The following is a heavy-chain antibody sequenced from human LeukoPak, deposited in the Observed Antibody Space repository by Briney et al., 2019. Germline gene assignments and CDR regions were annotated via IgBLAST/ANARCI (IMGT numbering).Heavy chain of an antibody. V-gene: IGHV4-61*01. J-gene: IGHJ4*02. D-gene: IGHD4-17*01. CDR1: GGSVSSGNYY. Sequence: SETLSLTCSVSGGSVSSGNYYWSWIRQPPGKGLEWIGHVDYSGSTSYNPSLKRRVTISLDTSKNQFSLKLSSVTAADTAVYYCARESYGDKLKGYYFDYWGQGTLVTVSS. CDR3: ARESYGDKLKGYYFDY. CDR2: VDYSGST.